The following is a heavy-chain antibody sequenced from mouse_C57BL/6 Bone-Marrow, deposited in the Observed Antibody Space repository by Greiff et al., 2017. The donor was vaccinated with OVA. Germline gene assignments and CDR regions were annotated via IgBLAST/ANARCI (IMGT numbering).Heavy chain of an antibody. V-gene: IGHV1-59*01. CDR3: ARLNGT. D-gene: IGHD3-3*01. J-gene: IGHJ2*01. CDR1: GYTFTSYW. CDR2: IDPSDSYT. Sequence: QVQLKQPGAELVRPGTSVKLSCKASGYTFTSYWMHWVQQRPGQGLEWIGVIDPSDSYTNYNQKFKGKATLTVDTSSSTAYMQLSSLTSEESAVYYCARLNGTWGQGTTLTVSS.